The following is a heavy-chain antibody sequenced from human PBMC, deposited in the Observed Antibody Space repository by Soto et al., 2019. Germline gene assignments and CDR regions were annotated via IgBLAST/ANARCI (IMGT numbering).Heavy chain of an antibody. Sequence: ASVKVSCKASGYTFTSYDINWVRQATGQGLEWMGWMNPNSGNTGYAQKFQGRVTMTRNTSISTAYMELSSLRSEDTAVYYCASSCTSCYDRDYYYYYYYMDVWGKGTTVTVSS. CDR2: MNPNSGNT. D-gene: IGHD2-2*01. CDR3: ASSCTSCYDRDYYYYYYYMDV. CDR1: GYTFTSYD. J-gene: IGHJ6*03. V-gene: IGHV1-8*01.